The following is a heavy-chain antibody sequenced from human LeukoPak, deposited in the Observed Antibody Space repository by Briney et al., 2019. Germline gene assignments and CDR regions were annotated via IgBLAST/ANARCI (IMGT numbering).Heavy chain of an antibody. CDR3: ARGQGYCSSTSCPTFDY. CDR2: ISYDGSNK. V-gene: IGHV3-30-3*01. D-gene: IGHD2-2*01. Sequence: GRSLRLSCAASGFTFSSYAMHWVRQAPGKGLEWVAVISYDGSNKYYADSVKGRFTISRDNSKNTLYLQMNSLRAEDTAVYYCARGQGYCSSTSCPTFDYWGQGTLVTVSS. CDR1: GFTFSSYA. J-gene: IGHJ4*02.